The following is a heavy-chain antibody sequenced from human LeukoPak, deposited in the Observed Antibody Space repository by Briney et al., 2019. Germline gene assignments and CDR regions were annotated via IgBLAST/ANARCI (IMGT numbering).Heavy chain of an antibody. V-gene: IGHV4-39*01. CDR3: KVVITTGLDY. J-gene: IGHJ4*02. D-gene: IGHD3-22*01. Sequence: SETLSLTCTVSGGSISSSSYYWGWIRQPPGKGLEWIGSIYYSGSTYYNPSLKSRVTISVDTSKNQFSLKLSSVTAADTAVYYCKVVITTGLDYWGQGTLVTVSS. CDR1: GGSISSSSYY. CDR2: IYYSGST.